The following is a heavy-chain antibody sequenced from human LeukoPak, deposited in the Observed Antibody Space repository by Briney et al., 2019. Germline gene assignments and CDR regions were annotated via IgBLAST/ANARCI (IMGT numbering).Heavy chain of an antibody. D-gene: IGHD6-6*01. CDR1: GITVSRNH. V-gene: IGHV3-66*02. CDR3: AREATAARPFSTDYYYYMDV. J-gene: IGHJ6*03. Sequence: GGSLRLSCAASGITVSRNHMSWVRQAPGKGLEWVSGIYSGGSTFDADSVKGRFTSSRDTSKNTFYLQKNSLRVEDTAVYYCAREATAARPFSTDYYYYMDVWGKGTTVTVSS. CDR2: IYSGGST.